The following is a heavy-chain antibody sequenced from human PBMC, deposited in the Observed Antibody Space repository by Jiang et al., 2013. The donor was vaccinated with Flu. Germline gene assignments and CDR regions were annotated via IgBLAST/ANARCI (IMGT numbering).Heavy chain of an antibody. D-gene: IGHD3-9*01. J-gene: IGHJ3*02. CDR3: ARLFLSSSSALTGWEWDQGSNAFDI. V-gene: IGHV4-59*01. CDR2: IYYSGST. CDR1: GGSISSYY. Sequence: GSGLVKPSETLSLTCTVSGGSISSYYWSWIRQPPGKGLEWIGYIYYSGSTNYDPSLKSRVTISVDTSKNQFSLKLSSVTAADTAVYYCARLFLSSSSALTGWEWDQGSNAFDIWGQGTMVTVSS.